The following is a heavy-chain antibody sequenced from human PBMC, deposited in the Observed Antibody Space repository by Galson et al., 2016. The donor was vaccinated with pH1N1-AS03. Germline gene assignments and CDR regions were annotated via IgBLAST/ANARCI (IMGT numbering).Heavy chain of an antibody. CDR3: TRDTYYYARSGYHVS. CDR1: GFTFADYT. D-gene: IGHD3-22*01. CDR2: IRSRTHGGTT. V-gene: IGHV3-49*04. J-gene: IGHJ4*02. Sequence: SLRLSCATSGFTFADYTLSWVRQAPGKGLEWVGFIRSRTHGGTTMYAASVKGRFTISRDDSKSIAFLQVSSLQTEDSALYFCTRDTYYYARSGYHVSWGQGTLVTVSS.